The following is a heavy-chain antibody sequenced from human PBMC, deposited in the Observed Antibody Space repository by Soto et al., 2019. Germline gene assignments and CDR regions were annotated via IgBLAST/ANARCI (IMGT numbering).Heavy chain of an antibody. V-gene: IGHV1-46*01. CDR3: ARSYYDYVWGGSRSAHFDY. J-gene: IGHJ4*02. CDR1: GYTFTSYY. Sequence: QVQLVQSGAEVKKPGASVKVSCKASGYTFTSYYMHWVRQAPGQGLEWMGIINPSGDSTSYAQKFQGRVTMTRDTSTSTVHMGLSSLCSEDTAVYSCARSYYDYVWGGSRSAHFDYWGQGTLVTVSS. D-gene: IGHD3-16*02. CDR2: INPSGDST.